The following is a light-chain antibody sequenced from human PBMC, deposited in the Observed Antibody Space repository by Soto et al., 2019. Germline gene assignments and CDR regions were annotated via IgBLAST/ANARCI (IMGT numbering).Light chain of an antibody. V-gene: IGLV2-14*01. CDR1: SSDVGGYNY. J-gene: IGLJ2*01. CDR3: SSYTSSSTLGV. CDR2: DVS. Sequence: QSALTQPASVSGSPGQSITISCTGTSSDVGGYNYVSWYQQHPGKAPKLMIYDVSNRPSGVSNRFSGSKSGNTASLTISGLQDEDEADYYCSSYTSSSTLGVFGGGTKLPVL.